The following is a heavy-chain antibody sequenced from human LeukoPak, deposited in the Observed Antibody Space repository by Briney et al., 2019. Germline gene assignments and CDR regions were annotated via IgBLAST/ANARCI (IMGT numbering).Heavy chain of an antibody. CDR1: GFTFSRYE. D-gene: IGHD2-8*02. Sequence: GGSLRLSCAASGFTFSRYEMSWVRQAPGKGLEWVSYISSSGGTMYYADSVKGRLTISRDNAKNSLYLQMNSLRAEDAAVYYCARVGSLVHYFDYWGQGPWSPSPQ. J-gene: IGHJ4*02. CDR3: ARVGSLVHYFDY. CDR2: ISSSGGTM. V-gene: IGHV3-48*03.